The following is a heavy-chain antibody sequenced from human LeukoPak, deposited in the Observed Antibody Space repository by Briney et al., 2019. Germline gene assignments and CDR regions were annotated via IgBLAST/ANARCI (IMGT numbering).Heavy chain of an antibody. J-gene: IGHJ3*02. CDR3: ARDLKDALTTVVTPVRAFDI. V-gene: IGHV3-48*04. CDR2: ISSSGSTI. D-gene: IGHD4-23*01. Sequence: GGSLRLSCAASGFTFSSYGMHWVRQAPGKGLEWVSYISSSGSTIYYADSVKGRFTISRDNAKNSLYLQMNSLRAEDTAVYYCARDLKDALTTVVTPVRAFDIWGQGTMVTVSS. CDR1: GFTFSSYG.